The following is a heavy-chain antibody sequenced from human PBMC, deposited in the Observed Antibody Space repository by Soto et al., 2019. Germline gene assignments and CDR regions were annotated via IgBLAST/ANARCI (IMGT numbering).Heavy chain of an antibody. CDR3: ARSYYGSGDVYFDY. Sequence: QVQLVQSGAEVKKPGASVKVSCKASGYTFTSYYMHWVRQAPGQGLEWMGIINPSGGSTSYAQKFQGRVAXXRXTXXSTVYMALSGLRSEDTAVYYCARSYYGSGDVYFDYWGQGTLVTVSS. CDR2: INPSGGST. D-gene: IGHD3-10*01. J-gene: IGHJ4*02. V-gene: IGHV1-46*01. CDR1: GYTFTSYY.